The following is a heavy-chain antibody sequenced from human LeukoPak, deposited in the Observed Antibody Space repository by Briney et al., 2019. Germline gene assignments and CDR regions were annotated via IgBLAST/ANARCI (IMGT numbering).Heavy chain of an antibody. V-gene: IGHV3-7*03. J-gene: IGHJ4*02. CDR1: GFTFGSYW. CDR3: ARGLVVVIK. D-gene: IGHD3-22*01. CDR2: IKQDGSEK. Sequence: SGGSLRLSCAASGFTFGSYWMSWVRQAPGKGLEWVANIKQDGSEKYYVDSVKGRFTISRDNAKNSLYLQMNSLRAEDTAVYYCARGLVVVIKWGQGTLVTVSS.